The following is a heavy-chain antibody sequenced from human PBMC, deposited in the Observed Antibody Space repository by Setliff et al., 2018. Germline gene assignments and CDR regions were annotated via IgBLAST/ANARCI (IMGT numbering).Heavy chain of an antibody. CDR3: ARDGGDGYGVDAYAGGGFDI. J-gene: IGHJ3*02. CDR2: IKHSGST. D-gene: IGHD4-17*01. CDR1: GYSISSPHY. Sequence: SETLSLTCAVSGYSISSPHYWGWIRQPPGKGLEWIGSIKHSGSTYYNPSLKSRVTISVDTSNNQFSLKLTSVTAADTAVYYCARDGGDGYGVDAYAGGGFDIWGQGTMVTVSS. V-gene: IGHV4-38-2*02.